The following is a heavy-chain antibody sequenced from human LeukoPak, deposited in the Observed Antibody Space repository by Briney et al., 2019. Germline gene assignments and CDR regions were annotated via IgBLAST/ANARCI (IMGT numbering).Heavy chain of an antibody. CDR1: DYSINSAYY. V-gene: IGHV4-38-2*02. D-gene: IGHD1-7*01. J-gene: IGHJ5*02. CDR3: ARDDTSITGTTGCWFDP. Sequence: SETLSLTCTVSDYSINSAYYWAWIRQPPGKGLEWIGSIFHNGNTYYNPSLKRRVTISVDTSKNQFSLKLRSVTAADTAVYYCARDDTSITGTTGCWFDPWGQGTLVTVSS. CDR2: IFHNGNT.